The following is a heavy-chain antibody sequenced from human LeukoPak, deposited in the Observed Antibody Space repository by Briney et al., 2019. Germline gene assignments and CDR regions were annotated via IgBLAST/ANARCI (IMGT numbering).Heavy chain of an antibody. V-gene: IGHV3-21*01. D-gene: IGHD6-13*01. CDR2: ISSSSSYI. Sequence: PGGSLRLSCAASGFTVSSNYMSWVRQAPGKGLEWVSSISSSSSYIYYADSVKGRFTISRDNAKNSLYLQMNSLRAEDTAVYYCASGWGNSSSWYRGDYWYFDLWGRGTLATVSS. J-gene: IGHJ2*01. CDR3: ASGWGNSSSWYRGDYWYFDL. CDR1: GFTVSSNY.